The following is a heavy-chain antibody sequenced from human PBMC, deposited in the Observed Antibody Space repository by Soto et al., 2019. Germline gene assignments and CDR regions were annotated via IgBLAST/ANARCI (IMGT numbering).Heavy chain of an antibody. D-gene: IGHD2-15*01. CDR1: GFTFSSYG. CDR2: ISYDGSNK. CDR3: AKGLRYCSGGSCYPNDAFDI. V-gene: IGHV3-30*18. J-gene: IGHJ3*02. Sequence: PGGSLRLSCAASGFTFSSYGMHWVRQAPGKGLEWVAVISYDGSNKYYADSVKGRFTISRDNSKNTLYLQMNSLRAEDTAVYYCAKGLRYCSGGSCYPNDAFDIWGQGTMVTVSS.